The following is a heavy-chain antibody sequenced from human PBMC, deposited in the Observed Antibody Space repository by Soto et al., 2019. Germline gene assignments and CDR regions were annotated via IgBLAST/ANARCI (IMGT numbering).Heavy chain of an antibody. V-gene: IGHV4-34*01. CDR1: GGSFSGYY. J-gene: IGHJ5*02. Sequence: SETLSLTCAVYGGSFSGYYWSWIRQPPGKGLEWIGEINHSGSTNYNPSLKSRVTISVDTSQNQFSLKLSSVTAADTAVYYCARDQRKPRYYYGSGSYSNWFDPWGQGTLVTVSS. D-gene: IGHD3-10*01. CDR3: ARDQRKPRYYYGSGSYSNWFDP. CDR2: INHSGST.